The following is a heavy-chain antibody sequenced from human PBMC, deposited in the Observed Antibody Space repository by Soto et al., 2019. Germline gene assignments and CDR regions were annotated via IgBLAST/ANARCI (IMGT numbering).Heavy chain of an antibody. D-gene: IGHD6-13*01. J-gene: IGHJ6*02. Sequence: QVQVVESGGGVVQPGRSLRLCCAGSGFTFSRYGMHWIRQAPGKGLEWVALISNDGNKKYYEDSVKGRFTISRDNSKNTLYLQVNSLRPEDTAVYYCAKGRHSSSLNVISYFYNGMDVWGQGTTVTVSS. CDR3: AKGRHSSSLNVISYFYNGMDV. V-gene: IGHV3-30*18. CDR1: GFTFSRYG. CDR2: ISNDGNKK.